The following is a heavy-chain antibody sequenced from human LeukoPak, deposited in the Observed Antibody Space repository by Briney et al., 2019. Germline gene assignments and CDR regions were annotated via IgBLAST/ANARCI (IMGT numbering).Heavy chain of an antibody. J-gene: IGHJ6*02. CDR3: ASTDIVVVPATNYYYGMDV. CDR2: IIPILGIA. CDR1: GGTFSSYA. Sequence: ASVKVSCKASGGTFSSYAISWVRQAPGHGLEWMGRIIPILGIANYAQKFQGRVTITADKSTSTAYMELSSLRSEDTAVYYCASTDIVVVPATNYYYGMDVWGQGTTVTVSS. V-gene: IGHV1-69*04. D-gene: IGHD2-2*01.